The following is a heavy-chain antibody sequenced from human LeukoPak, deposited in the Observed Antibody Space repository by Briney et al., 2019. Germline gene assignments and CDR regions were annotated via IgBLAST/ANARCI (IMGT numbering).Heavy chain of an antibody. D-gene: IGHD6-6*01. CDR2: ISYDGSNK. V-gene: IGHV3-30*03. J-gene: IGHJ6*02. Sequence: GGSLRLSCAASGFTFSSYGMHWGRQAPGKGLELVAVISYDGSNKYYADSVKDRFTISRDNSKNTLYLQMNSLRAEDTAVYYCAGSSPSLGYYGMDVWGQGTTVTVSS. CDR3: AGSSPSLGYYGMDV. CDR1: GFTFSSYG.